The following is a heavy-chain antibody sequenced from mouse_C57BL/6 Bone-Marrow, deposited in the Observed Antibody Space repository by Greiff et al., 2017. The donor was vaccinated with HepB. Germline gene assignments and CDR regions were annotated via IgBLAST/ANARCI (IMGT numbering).Heavy chain of an antibody. CDR3: AGMDHYYGSIPYYFDY. Sequence: VKLMESGPGILQPSQTHTLSFSFSGFSVHSWDVGIRGSPQLSGKCLVWLAHIWWDDDMYYHPALKCRLKISKDTSKTQVFLKIANVDTADTATYYCAGMDHYYGSIPYYFDYWGQGTTLTVSS. J-gene: IGHJ2*01. CDR2: IWWDDDM. CDR1: GFSVHSWDVG. D-gene: IGHD1-1*01. V-gene: IGHV8-8*01.